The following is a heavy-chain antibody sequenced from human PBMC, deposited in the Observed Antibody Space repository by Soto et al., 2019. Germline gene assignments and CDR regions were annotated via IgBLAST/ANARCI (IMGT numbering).Heavy chain of an antibody. CDR1: GGSISSYY. CDR2: IYYSGST. V-gene: IGHV4-59*01. D-gene: IGHD3-10*01. Sequence: SETLSLTCTVSGGSISSYYWSWIRQPPGKGLEWIGYIYYSGSTNYNPSLKSRVTISVDTSKNQFSLKLSSVTAADTAVYYCARLRGVIDYWGQGTLVTVSS. CDR3: ARLRGVIDY. J-gene: IGHJ4*02.